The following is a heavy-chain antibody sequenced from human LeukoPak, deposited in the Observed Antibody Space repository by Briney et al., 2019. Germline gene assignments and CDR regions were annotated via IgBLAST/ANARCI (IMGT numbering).Heavy chain of an antibody. CDR1: GGSISSYY. CDR2: IYHSGST. V-gene: IGHV4-59*01. J-gene: IGHJ6*02. Sequence: PSETLSLTCTVSGGSISSYYWSWIRQPPGKGLEWIGYIYHSGSTNYNPSLKSRVTISVDTSKNQFSLKLSSVTAADTAVYYCARDNPIILTGGYYYYGMDVWGQGTTVTVSS. D-gene: IGHD3-9*01. CDR3: ARDNPIILTGGYYYYGMDV.